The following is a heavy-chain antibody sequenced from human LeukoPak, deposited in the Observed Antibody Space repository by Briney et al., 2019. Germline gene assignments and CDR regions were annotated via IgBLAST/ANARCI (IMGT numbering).Heavy chain of an antibody. J-gene: IGHJ4*02. CDR3: ATYGSGSYYRKVFDY. Sequence: HPGGSLRLSCAASGFTFSSDAMSWVRQAPGKGLEWVSGTTTSGVTTYYADSVKGRLTISRDNSRSTLYLQMNSLRAEDTAVYYCATYGSGSYYRKVFDYWGQGTLVTVSS. V-gene: IGHV3-23*01. CDR1: GFTFSSDA. CDR2: TTTSGVTT. D-gene: IGHD3-10*01.